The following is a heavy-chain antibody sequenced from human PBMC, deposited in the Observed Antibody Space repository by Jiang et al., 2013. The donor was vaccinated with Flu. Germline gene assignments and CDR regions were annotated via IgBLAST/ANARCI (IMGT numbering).Heavy chain of an antibody. V-gene: IGHV3-30*04. J-gene: IGHJ6*02. CDR3: ARDEGYGDCIQPKYHYYGMDV. Sequence: PGKGLEWVALISYDGTNKCYADFVKGRFTISRDNSKNTLSLQMNSLRAEDTAVYYCARDEGYGDCIQPKYHYYGMDVWGQGTPVTVSS. CDR2: ISYDGTNK. D-gene: IGHD4-17*01.